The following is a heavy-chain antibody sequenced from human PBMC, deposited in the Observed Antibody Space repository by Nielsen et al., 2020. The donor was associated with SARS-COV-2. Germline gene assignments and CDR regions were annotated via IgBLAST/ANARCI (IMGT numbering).Heavy chain of an antibody. CDR1: DGSFSAYS. CDR2: VTDSGST. J-gene: IGHJ5*02. D-gene: IGHD1-26*01. Sequence: SETLSLTCAVYDGSFSAYSWTWIRQSPGKGLDWIGEVTDSGSTKYSPSLKSRVTISADTSKNQFSLKLSSVAAADTAVYYCVRVELLLEGVHWFDPWGQGTLVTVSS. V-gene: IGHV4-34*01. CDR3: VRVELLLEGVHWFDP.